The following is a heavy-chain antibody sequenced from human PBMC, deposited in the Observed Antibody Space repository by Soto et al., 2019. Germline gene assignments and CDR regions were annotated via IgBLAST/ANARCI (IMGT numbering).Heavy chain of an antibody. J-gene: IGHJ4*02. CDR2: IDYSGST. CDR3: ARGRRGYNYGYDY. V-gene: IGHV4-31*03. Sequence: QVQLQESGPGLVKTSQTLSLTCSVSGTSTSTAGYYWNWIRQHPGKGLEWIVYIDYSGSTYNNPSLKRRVITSVDTSKNQFSLQLTSVTAADTAVYYCARGRRGYNYGYDYWGQGILVTVSS. D-gene: IGHD5-18*01. CDR1: GTSTSTAGYY.